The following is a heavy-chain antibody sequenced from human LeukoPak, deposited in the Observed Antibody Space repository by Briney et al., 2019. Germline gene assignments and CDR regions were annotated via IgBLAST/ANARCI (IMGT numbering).Heavy chain of an antibody. D-gene: IGHD2-2*01. CDR1: GGSISSSSYY. CDR3: ARSKAHLSTSWSGTWFDP. J-gene: IGHJ5*02. CDR2: MYHSGDT. V-gene: IGHV4-39*07. Sequence: SETLSLTCTVSGGSISSSSYYWGWIRQPPGKGLEWIGSMYHSGDTYYNPSLKSRVTISVDTSKNQLSLKLSSVTAADTAVYYCARSKAHLSTSWSGTWFDPWGQGTLVTVSS.